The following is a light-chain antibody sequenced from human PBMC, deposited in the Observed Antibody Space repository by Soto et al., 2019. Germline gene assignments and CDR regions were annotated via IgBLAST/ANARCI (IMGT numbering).Light chain of an antibody. J-gene: IGLJ1*01. V-gene: IGLV1-47*02. CDR2: YNN. CDR3: AAWDASLSACV. CDR1: DSNIGSNS. Sequence: QSVLTQPPSASGTAGQVVIISCSAGDSNIGSNSVYWYQHLPRMAPKLLIYYNNQRPSGVPDRFSGSRSGTSASLAIVGLRSEDEAVYYCAAWDASLSACVFGNGTKLTVL.